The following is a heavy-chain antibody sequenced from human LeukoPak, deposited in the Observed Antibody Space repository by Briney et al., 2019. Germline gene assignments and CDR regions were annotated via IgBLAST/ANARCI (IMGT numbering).Heavy chain of an antibody. CDR3: ARVVGFYDSSAFDL. J-gene: IGHJ5*02. CDR2: VYYTGST. CDR1: DGSSTNYY. Sequence: SETLSLTCSVSDGSSTNYYWSWIRQPPGKGLEWIGYVYYTGSTNYNPSLNSRVTMSIDTSKNQFSLRLSSVTAADTAVYYCARVVGFYDSSAFDLWGQGTLVTVSS. V-gene: IGHV4-59*01. D-gene: IGHD3-22*01.